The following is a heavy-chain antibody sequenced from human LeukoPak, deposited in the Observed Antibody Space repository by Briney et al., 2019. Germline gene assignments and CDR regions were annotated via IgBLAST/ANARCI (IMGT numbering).Heavy chain of an antibody. CDR1: GGSISNYF. J-gene: IGHJ4*02. D-gene: IGHD5-18*01. CDR2: IYTSGST. Sequence: SEPLSLTCTVSGGSISNYFWSWVRQPPGKGLEWIGYIYTSGSTNYNPSLKSRVTISVDTSKNQFSLKLSSVTAADTAVYYCARHEEELWSGLNYWGQGTLVTVSS. V-gene: IGHV4-4*09. CDR3: ARHEEELWSGLNY.